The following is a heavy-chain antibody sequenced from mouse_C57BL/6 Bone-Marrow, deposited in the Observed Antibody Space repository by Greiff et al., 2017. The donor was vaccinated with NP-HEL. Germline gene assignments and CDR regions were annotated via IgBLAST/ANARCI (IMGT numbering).Heavy chain of an antibody. CDR3: ARVQGYKLPYWYFDV. V-gene: IGHV5-16*01. CDR2: INYDGSST. J-gene: IGHJ1*03. Sequence: EVQRVESEGGLVQPGSSMKLSCTASGFTFSDYYMAWVRQVPEKGLEWVANINYDGSSTYYLDSLKSRFIISRDNAKNILYLQMSSLKSEDTATYYCARVQGYKLPYWYFDVWGTGTTVTVSS. CDR1: GFTFSDYY. D-gene: IGHD2-2*01.